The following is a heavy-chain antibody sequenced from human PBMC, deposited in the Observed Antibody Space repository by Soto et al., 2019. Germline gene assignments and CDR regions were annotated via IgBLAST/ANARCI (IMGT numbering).Heavy chain of an antibody. CDR1: GGSISSSSYY. CDR2: ISYRGST. D-gene: IGHD4-17*01. Sequence: QLQLQESGPGLVKPSETLSLTCTVSGGSISSSSYYWGWIRQPPGKGLEWIGSISYRGSTYYNPSLKSRVTISVDTSKNQFSLKLSSVTAADTAVYYCARQVGYGGPYGAFDIWGKGTMVTVSS. V-gene: IGHV4-39*01. J-gene: IGHJ3*02. CDR3: ARQVGYGGPYGAFDI.